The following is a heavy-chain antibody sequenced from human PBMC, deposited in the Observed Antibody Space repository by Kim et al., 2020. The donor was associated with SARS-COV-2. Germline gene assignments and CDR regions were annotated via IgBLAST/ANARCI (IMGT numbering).Heavy chain of an antibody. D-gene: IGHD2-21*01. J-gene: IGHJ6*02. CDR1: GYSFTSYW. CDR3: AGGGYSQSYYYYYGMDV. Sequence: GESLKISCKGSGYSFTSYWISWVRQMPGKGLEWMGRIDPSDSYTNYSPSFQGHVTISADKSISTAYLQWSSLKASDTAMYYCAGGGYSQSYYYYYGMDVWGQGTTVTVSS. CDR2: IDPSDSYT. V-gene: IGHV5-10-1*01.